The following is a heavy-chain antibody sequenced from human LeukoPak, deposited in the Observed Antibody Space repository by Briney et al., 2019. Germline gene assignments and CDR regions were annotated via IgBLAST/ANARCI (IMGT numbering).Heavy chain of an antibody. Sequence: SVKVSCKASGGTFSSYAISWVRQAPGQGLEWMGGIIPLFGTTKYAQKFQGRVTISADKSTNTAYMELSSLRSEDTAMYYCARDRKFYYDSSGYASFDFWGQGTLVTASS. CDR1: GGTFSSYA. J-gene: IGHJ4*02. CDR2: IIPLFGTT. V-gene: IGHV1-69*06. CDR3: ARDRKFYYDSSGYASFDF. D-gene: IGHD3-22*01.